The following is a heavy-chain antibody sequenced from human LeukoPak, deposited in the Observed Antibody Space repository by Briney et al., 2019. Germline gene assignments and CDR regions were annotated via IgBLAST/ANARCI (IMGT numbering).Heavy chain of an antibody. J-gene: IGHJ6*03. CDR2: VSGSGAIA. V-gene: IGHV3-23*01. D-gene: IGHD3-10*01. CDR3: AKVAEYGSGSYYYYYYMDV. CDR1: GFTFNNYA. Sequence: PGGSLRLSCAASGFTFNNYAMSWVRQAPGKGLEWVSTVSGSGAIAYYTDSDKGRFTISRDNSKNTLYLQMNSLRAEDTAVYYCAKVAEYGSGSYYYYYYMDVWGKGTTVTISS.